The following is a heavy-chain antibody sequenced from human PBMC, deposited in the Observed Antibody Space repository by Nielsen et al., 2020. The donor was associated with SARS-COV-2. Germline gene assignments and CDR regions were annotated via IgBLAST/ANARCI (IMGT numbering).Heavy chain of an antibody. CDR3: AKDLDVYSGYDWGFDY. Sequence: SETLSLTCAVYGGSFSGYYWSWIRQPPGKGLEWIGEINHSGSTNYNPSLKSRVTISVDTSKNQFSLKLSSVTAADTAVYYCAKDLDVYSGYDWGFDYWGQGTLVTVSS. V-gene: IGHV4-34*01. CDR2: INHSGST. J-gene: IGHJ4*02. D-gene: IGHD5-12*01. CDR1: GGSFSGYY.